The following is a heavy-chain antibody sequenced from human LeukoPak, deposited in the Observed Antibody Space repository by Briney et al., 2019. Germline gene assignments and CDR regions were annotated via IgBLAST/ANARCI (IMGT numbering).Heavy chain of an antibody. J-gene: IGHJ4*02. V-gene: IGHV4-34*01. CDR1: GGSFSGYY. CDR2: INHSGST. D-gene: IGHD5-18*01. CDR3: ARGEIYSYGFGY. Sequence: SETLSLTCAVYGGSFSGYYWSWIRQPPGKGLEWIGEINHSGSTNYNPSLKSRVTISVDTSKNQFSLKLSSVTAADTAVYYCARGEIYSYGFGYWGQGTLVTVSS.